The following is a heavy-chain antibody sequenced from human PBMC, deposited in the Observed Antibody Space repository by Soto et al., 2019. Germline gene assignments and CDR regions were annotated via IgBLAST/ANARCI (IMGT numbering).Heavy chain of an antibody. Sequence: PGGSLRLSCAASGFTLSNYGVNWVRQAPGKGLEWVAVIWYDRSYKYDVDSVKGRFSIFRDTSKNTVYLQMNSLRGEDTAVYYCARGNWKNGYFDYWGQGTLVTVSS. CDR3: ARGNWKNGYFDY. CDR2: IWYDRSYK. V-gene: IGHV3-33*01. CDR1: GFTLSNYG. J-gene: IGHJ4*02. D-gene: IGHD1-1*01.